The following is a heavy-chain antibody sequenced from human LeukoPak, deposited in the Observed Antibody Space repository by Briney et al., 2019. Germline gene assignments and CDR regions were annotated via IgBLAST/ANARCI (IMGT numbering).Heavy chain of an antibody. V-gene: IGHV3-30*04. CDR2: ILYDGSTK. J-gene: IGHJ5*02. D-gene: IGHD3-10*01. CDR1: GFTFSYYS. CDR3: ARDRSQEFDP. Sequence: GGSLRLSCAASGFTFSYYSMHWVRQAPGKGLEWVAVILYDGSTKYYADSVKGRFTISSDNSKNTLYLQMNSLRVEDTAVYYCARDRSQEFDPWGQGTLVTVSS.